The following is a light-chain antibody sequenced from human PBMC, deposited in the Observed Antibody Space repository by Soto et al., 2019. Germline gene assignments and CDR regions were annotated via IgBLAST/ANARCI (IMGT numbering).Light chain of an antibody. Sequence: QSVLTQPPSASGTPGQRVTISCSGSSSNIESNFVYWYQQFPGTAPRLLIYRNNQRPSGVPDRFSGSKSGTSASLAISALRSEDEADYYCTAWDDSLRGRLFGGGTQLTVL. V-gene: IGLV1-47*01. CDR1: SSNIESNF. CDR3: TAWDDSLRGRL. J-gene: IGLJ2*01. CDR2: RNN.